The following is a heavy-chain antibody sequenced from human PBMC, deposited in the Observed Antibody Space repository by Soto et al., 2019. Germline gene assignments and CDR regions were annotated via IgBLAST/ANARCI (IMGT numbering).Heavy chain of an antibody. CDR1: GYTFTGYG. CDR2: ISAYNGNT. D-gene: IGHD3-3*01. V-gene: IGHV1-18*01. J-gene: IGHJ5*02. Sequence: ASVKVSCKASGYTFTGYGISWVRQAPGQGLEWMGWISAYNGNTNYAQKLQGRVTMTTDTSTSTAYMELRSLRSDDTAVYYCARVEWNSYYDSWSGNPTWFDPWGQGTLVTVSS. CDR3: ARVEWNSYYDSWSGNPTWFDP.